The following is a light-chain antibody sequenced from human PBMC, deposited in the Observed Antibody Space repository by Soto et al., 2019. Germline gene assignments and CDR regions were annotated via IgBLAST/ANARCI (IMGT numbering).Light chain of an antibody. CDR2: GNS. CDR3: QSYDSSLSGWV. CDR1: SSNIGAGYD. Sequence: QYVLTQPPSVSGAPGQRVTISCTGSSSNIGAGYDVHWYQQLPGTAPKLLIYGNSNRPSGVPDRFSGSKSGTSASLAITGLQAEDEADYYCQSYDSSLSGWVFGTGIKVTVL. J-gene: IGLJ1*01. V-gene: IGLV1-40*01.